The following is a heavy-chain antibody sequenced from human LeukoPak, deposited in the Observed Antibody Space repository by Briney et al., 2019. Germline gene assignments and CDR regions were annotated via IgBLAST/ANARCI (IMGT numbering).Heavy chain of an antibody. V-gene: IGHV4-31*03. Sequence: SETLSLTCTVSGGSINSGGYYWSWIRQHPGKGLEWIGYIHYSGRTYYNASLKSRLIISVDMSRNQFSLKLSSMTAADTAIYFCARWSGVVGTARGWYFDLWGRGTLVTVSS. CDR2: IHYSGRT. CDR3: ARWSGVVGTARGWYFDL. J-gene: IGHJ2*01. CDR1: GGSINSGGYY. D-gene: IGHD1-26*01.